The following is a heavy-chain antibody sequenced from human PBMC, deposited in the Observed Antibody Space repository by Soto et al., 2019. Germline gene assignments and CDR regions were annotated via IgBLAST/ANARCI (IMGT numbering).Heavy chain of an antibody. J-gene: IGHJ6*02. Sequence: EVQLVESGGGLVQPGGSLRLSCAASGLTFSSYWMSWVRQAPGKGLEWVANIKQDGSEKYYVDSVKGRFTISRDNAKNSLYLQMNSLRAEDTAVYYCARDKFLYCSSTSCYARYYYYGMDVWGQGTTVTVSS. D-gene: IGHD2-2*01. CDR1: GLTFSSYW. V-gene: IGHV3-7*01. CDR2: IKQDGSEK. CDR3: ARDKFLYCSSTSCYARYYYYGMDV.